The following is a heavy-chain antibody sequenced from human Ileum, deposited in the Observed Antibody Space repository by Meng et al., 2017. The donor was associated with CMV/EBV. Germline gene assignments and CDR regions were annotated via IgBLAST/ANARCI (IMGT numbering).Heavy chain of an antibody. J-gene: IGHJ5*02. D-gene: IGHD3-10*01. CDR3: ARLSTRYYYGSGSYLFDP. CDR2: MNPDSGNT. V-gene: IGHV1-8*01. CDR1: FTSYD. Sequence: FTSYDINWVRQGTGQGLEWMGGMNPDSGNTGYAQKFQGRVNMTRNTSISTAYMELSSLRSEDTAVYYCARLSTRYYYGSGSYLFDPWGQGTLVTISS.